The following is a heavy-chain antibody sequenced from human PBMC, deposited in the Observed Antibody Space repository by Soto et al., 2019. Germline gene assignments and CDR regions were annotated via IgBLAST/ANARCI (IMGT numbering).Heavy chain of an antibody. CDR3: ARPVGVTTFDAFDI. D-gene: IGHD2-21*02. CDR1: GGTFSSYA. Sequence: SVKVSCKASGGTFSSYAISWVRQAPGQGLEWMGGIIPIFGTANYAQKFQGRVTITADESTSTAYMELSSLRSEDTAVYYCARPVGVTTFDAFDIWGQGTMVTVSS. V-gene: IGHV1-69*13. J-gene: IGHJ3*02. CDR2: IIPIFGTA.